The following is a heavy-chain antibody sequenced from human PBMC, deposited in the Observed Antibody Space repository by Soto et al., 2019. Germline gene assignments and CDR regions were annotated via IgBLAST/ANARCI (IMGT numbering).Heavy chain of an antibody. CDR3: ARTRYSGSDGGVDAFDI. CDR2: ILYVGSNK. J-gene: IGHJ3*02. V-gene: IGHV3-30-3*01. Sequence: GGSLRLSCAASGFTFSSYAMYWVRQAQGQGLGWVAVILYVGSNKYYADSVQGRFTISRDNSNNTLFLQMLSLRAEDTAAFYYARTRYSGSDGGVDAFDIWGQGTMVTVSS. CDR1: GFTFSSYA. D-gene: IGHD1-26*01.